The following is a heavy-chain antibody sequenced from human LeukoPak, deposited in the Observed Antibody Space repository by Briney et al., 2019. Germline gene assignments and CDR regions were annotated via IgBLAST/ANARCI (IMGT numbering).Heavy chain of an antibody. V-gene: IGHV3-20*04. D-gene: IGHD3-3*01. CDR1: GFTFDDYG. CDR3: ARDDFWSGYYKSYYYYYMDV. CDR2: INWNGGST. Sequence: VGSLRLSCAASGFTFDDYGMSWVRQAPGKGLEWVSGINWNGGSTGYADSVKGRFTISRDNAKNSLYLQMNSLRAEDTALYYCARDDFWSGYYKSYYYYYMDVWGKGTTVTVSS. J-gene: IGHJ6*03.